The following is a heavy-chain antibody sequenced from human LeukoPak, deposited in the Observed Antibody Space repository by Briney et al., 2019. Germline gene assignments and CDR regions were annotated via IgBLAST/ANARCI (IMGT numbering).Heavy chain of an antibody. CDR1: GYSFTNYW. V-gene: IGHV5-51*01. Sequence: GESLKISCKGSGYSFTNYWIGWVRQMPGKGLECMGIIFPGDSDTRYSPSFQGQVTISADKSISTVYLQWSSLKASDTAIYYCARQRRNLLTASPYYYYGMDVWGQGTTVTVSS. CDR2: IFPGDSDT. D-gene: IGHD3-9*01. CDR3: ARQRRNLLTASPYYYYGMDV. J-gene: IGHJ6*02.